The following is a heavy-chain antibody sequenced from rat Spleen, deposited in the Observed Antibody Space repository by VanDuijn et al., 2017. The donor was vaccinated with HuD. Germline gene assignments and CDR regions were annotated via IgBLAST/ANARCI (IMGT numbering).Heavy chain of an antibody. Sequence: EVQLVESGGGLVQPGRSLKLSCVASGFTFNNYWMTWIRQAPGKGLEWVASISPSGGSTYYRDSVKGRFTISRNNAKSTLFLQMDSLTSEDTATYYCARGKIYYHNSSPYEDYFDYWGHGVMVTVSS. D-gene: IGHD1-12*03. CDR3: ARGKIYYHNSSPYEDYFDY. V-gene: IGHV5-31*01. J-gene: IGHJ2*01. CDR2: ISPSGGST. CDR1: GFTFNNYW.